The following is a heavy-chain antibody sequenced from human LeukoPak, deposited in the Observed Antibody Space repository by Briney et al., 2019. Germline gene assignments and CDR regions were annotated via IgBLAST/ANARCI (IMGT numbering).Heavy chain of an antibody. Sequence: SETLSLTCTVSGGSISNGGYYWSWIRQHPGKGLGWIGYIYDSGTTYYNPALQSRVTISVDTSDNQFSLKLRSLTAADTAVYYCARGGDRRGFDYWGQGTLVTVSS. CDR3: ARGGDRRGFDY. J-gene: IGHJ4*02. CDR1: GGSISNGGYY. V-gene: IGHV4-31*03. D-gene: IGHD1-14*01. CDR2: IYDSGTT.